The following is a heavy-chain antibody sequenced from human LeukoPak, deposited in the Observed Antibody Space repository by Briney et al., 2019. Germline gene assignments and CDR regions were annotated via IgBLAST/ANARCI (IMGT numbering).Heavy chain of an antibody. J-gene: IGHJ6*03. Sequence: KPSETLSLTCTVSGGPIYSYYWSWIRQTAGKGLEWIGRLYPGVSTNYNPSLKSQVTMSVDTSKNQFALKLSAVTAADTAVYYCARLKFYDSTGYSPGHYMDVWGKGTTVTVSS. CDR1: GGPIYSYY. CDR3: ARLKFYDSTGYSPGHYMDV. V-gene: IGHV4-4*07. CDR2: LYPGVST. D-gene: IGHD3-22*01.